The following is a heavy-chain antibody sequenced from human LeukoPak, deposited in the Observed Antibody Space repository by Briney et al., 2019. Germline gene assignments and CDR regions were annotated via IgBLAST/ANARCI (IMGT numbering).Heavy chain of an antibody. D-gene: IGHD6-13*01. Sequence: PSETLSLTCTVSGGSISSSSYYWGWLRQPPGKGLEWIGSIYYSGSTYYNPSLKSRVTMSVDASKNQFSLKLSSVTAADTAVYYCARSPAAGTKDYYYYYMDVWGKGTTVTISS. CDR1: GGSISSSSYY. J-gene: IGHJ6*03. CDR3: ARSPAAGTKDYYYYYMDV. V-gene: IGHV4-39*07. CDR2: IYYSGST.